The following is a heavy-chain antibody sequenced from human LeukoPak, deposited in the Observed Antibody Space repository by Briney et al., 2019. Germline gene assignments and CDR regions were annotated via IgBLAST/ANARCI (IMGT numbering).Heavy chain of an antibody. CDR3: ARDQMVGATTSFAFDI. V-gene: IGHV1-8*01. D-gene: IGHD1-26*01. J-gene: IGHJ3*02. CDR1: GYTFTTYD. CDR2: MNPDSGDT. Sequence: ASVKVSCKASGYTFTTYDVNWVRQATGQGLEWLGWMNPDSGDTGYAQKLQGRVTMTTDTSTSTAYMELRSLRSDDTAVYYCARDQMVGATTSFAFDIWGQGTMVTVSS.